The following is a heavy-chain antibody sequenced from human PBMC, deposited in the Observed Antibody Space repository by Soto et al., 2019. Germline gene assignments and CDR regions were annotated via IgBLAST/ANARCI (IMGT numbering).Heavy chain of an antibody. D-gene: IGHD4-17*01. V-gene: IGHV1-18*01. CDR1: GYTFTSYG. Sequence: ASVKVSCKASGYTFTSYGISWVRQAPGQGLEWMGWISAYNGNTNYAQKLQGRVTMTTDTSTSTAYMELRSLRSDDTAVYYCARGLGYGDYDLNWFDPWGQGTLVTVSS. CDR2: ISAYNGNT. J-gene: IGHJ5*02. CDR3: ARGLGYGDYDLNWFDP.